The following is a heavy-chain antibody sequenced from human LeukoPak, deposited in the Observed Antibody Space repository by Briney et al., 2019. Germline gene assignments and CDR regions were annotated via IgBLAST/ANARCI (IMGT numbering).Heavy chain of an antibody. CDR3: ARDGDGRINFDY. J-gene: IGHJ4*02. CDR2: INPNSGGT. Sequence: ASVKVSCKASGYTLTGYYMHWVRQAPGQGLEWMGWINPNSGGTNYAQKFQGRVTMTRDTSISTDYMELRRLTSDDTAVYYCARDGDGRINFDYWGQETLVTVSS. D-gene: IGHD2-21*01. CDR1: GYTLTGYY. V-gene: IGHV1-2*02.